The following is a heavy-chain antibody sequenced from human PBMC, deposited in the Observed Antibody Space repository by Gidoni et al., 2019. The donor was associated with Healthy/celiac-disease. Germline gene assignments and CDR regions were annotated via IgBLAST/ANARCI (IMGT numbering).Heavy chain of an antibody. V-gene: IGHV3-30*18. CDR3: AKGELITMVRGWDRNYYMDV. Sequence: QVKLVESGGGVVQPGRSLRLSCAAPGFTFSSYGMHWVRQAPGKGLGWVAVISYDGSNKYYADSVKGRFTISRDNSKNTLYLQMNSLRAEDTAVYYCAKGELITMVRGWDRNYYMDVWGKGTTVTVSS. CDR1: GFTFSSYG. J-gene: IGHJ6*03. D-gene: IGHD3-10*01. CDR2: ISYDGSNK.